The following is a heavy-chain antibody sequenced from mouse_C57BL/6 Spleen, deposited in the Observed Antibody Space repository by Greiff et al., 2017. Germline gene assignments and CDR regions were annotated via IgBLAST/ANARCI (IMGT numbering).Heavy chain of an antibody. J-gene: IGHJ1*03. CDR3: ARPFITTVVATRDWYFDV. CDR1: GYTFTSYG. CDR2: IYPRSGNT. D-gene: IGHD1-1*01. V-gene: IGHV1-81*01. Sequence: QVQLQQSGAELARPGASVKLSCKASGYTFTSYGISWVKQRTGQGLEWIGEIYPRSGNTYYNEKFKGKATLTADKSSSTAYMELRSLTSEDSAVYFCARPFITTVVATRDWYFDVWGTGTTVTVSS.